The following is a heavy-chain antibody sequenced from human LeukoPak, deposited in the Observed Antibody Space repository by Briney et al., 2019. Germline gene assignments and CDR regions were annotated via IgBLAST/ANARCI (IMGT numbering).Heavy chain of an antibody. D-gene: IGHD5-24*01. CDR2: IYHSGST. J-gene: IGHJ5*02. CDR3: AREGLWGDGYNLGFDP. V-gene: IGHV4-30-2*01. CDR1: GGSISSGGYS. Sequence: SETLSLTCAVSGGSISSGGYSWSWIRQPPGKGLEWIGYIYHSGSTYYNPSLKSRVTISVDRSKNQFSLKLSSVTAADTAVYYCAREGLWGDGYNLGFDPWGQGTLVTVSS.